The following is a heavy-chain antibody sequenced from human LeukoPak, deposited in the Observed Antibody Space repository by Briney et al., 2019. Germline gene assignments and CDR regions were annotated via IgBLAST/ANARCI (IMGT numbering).Heavy chain of an antibody. D-gene: IGHD5-18*01. Sequence: GGSLRLSCEASGFTFTNYAMSWVRQAPGKGLEWVAVIWYDGSNKYYADSVKGRFTISRDNSKNTLYLQMNSLRAEDTAVYYCARDAMDTAMVAAGYFDYWGQGTLVTVSS. CDR1: GFTFTNYA. CDR3: ARDAMDTAMVAAGYFDY. J-gene: IGHJ4*02. V-gene: IGHV3-33*08. CDR2: IWYDGSNK.